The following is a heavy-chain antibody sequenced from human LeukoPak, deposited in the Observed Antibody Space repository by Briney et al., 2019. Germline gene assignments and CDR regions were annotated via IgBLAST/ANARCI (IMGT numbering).Heavy chain of an antibody. CDR2: IWHDGSSE. CDR1: GFTFSSYG. CDR3: AKSSCTSCYNYYYMAV. J-gene: IGHJ6*03. Sequence: PGRSLRLSCAASGFTFSSYGMHWVRQAPGKGLEWVAVIWHDGSSEYYADSVKGRFTISRDNSKNTLYLQMNSLRAEDTAVYYCAKSSCTSCYNYYYMAVWGKGTTVTVSS. V-gene: IGHV3-33*03. D-gene: IGHD2-2*02.